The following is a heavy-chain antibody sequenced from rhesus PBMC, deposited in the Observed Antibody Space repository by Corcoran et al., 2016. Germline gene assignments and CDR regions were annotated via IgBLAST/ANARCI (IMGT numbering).Heavy chain of an antibody. J-gene: IGHJ6*01. V-gene: IGHV6-1*01. CDR1: GDSVPRYSAP. CDR2: TDYRSKWYN. CDR3: ARELIQPTTRVDS. Sequence: QVQLPTSGQGLVKPSQTLSLTCALSGDSVPRYSAPWTWIRQSPSRGLEWLGRTDYRSKWYNDYAQSVQNRRSINPDTAKNQFSLQLNSVTPEDMAVYYCARELIQPTTRVDSWGQGVVVTVSS. D-gene: IGHD1-44*01.